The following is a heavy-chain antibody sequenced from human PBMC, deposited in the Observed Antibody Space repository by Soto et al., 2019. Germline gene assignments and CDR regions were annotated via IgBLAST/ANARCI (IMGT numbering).Heavy chain of an antibody. CDR2: IYHSGST. CDR1: GGSISSGGYY. D-gene: IGHD2-21*02. CDR3: ARDPNVVVTAIRSPYFDY. J-gene: IGHJ4*02. V-gene: IGHV4-30-2*01. Sequence: PSETLSLTCTVSGGSISSGGYYWSWIRQHPGKGLEWIGYIYHSGSTYYNPSLKSRVTISVDRSKNQFSLKLSSVTAADTAVYYCARDPNVVVTAIRSPYFDYWGQGTLVTVSS.